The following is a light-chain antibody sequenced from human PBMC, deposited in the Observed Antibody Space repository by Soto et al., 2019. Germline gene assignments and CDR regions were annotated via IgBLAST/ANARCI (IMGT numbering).Light chain of an antibody. CDR3: HQRSRWPSLT. CDR1: QSVSSS. J-gene: IGKJ4*01. CDR2: DAS. Sequence: EIVLTQSPATLSLSPGERATLSCRASQSVSSSLAWYQQKPGQAPRLLIYDASNRATGIPARFSGSGSGTHFSLTIPTLETEDFAVYDCHQRSRWPSLTFGAGTKVEIK. V-gene: IGKV3-11*01.